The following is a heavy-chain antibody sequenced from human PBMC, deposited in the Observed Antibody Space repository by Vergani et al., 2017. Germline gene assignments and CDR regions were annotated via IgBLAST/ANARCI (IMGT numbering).Heavy chain of an antibody. J-gene: IGHJ4*02. CDR3: AREVRGCSRTSCYPYYFDY. V-gene: IGHV1-18*01. CDR2: ISAYNGNT. Sequence: QVQLVQSGAEVKKPGASVKVSCKASGYTFTSYGITWVRQAPGQGLEWMVWISAYNGNTDYEQNLQDRVTRTTDTSTNTAYMELRSLRSDDTAVYYCAREVRGCSRTSCYPYYFDYWGQGTLVTVSS. CDR1: GYTFTSYG. D-gene: IGHD2-2*01.